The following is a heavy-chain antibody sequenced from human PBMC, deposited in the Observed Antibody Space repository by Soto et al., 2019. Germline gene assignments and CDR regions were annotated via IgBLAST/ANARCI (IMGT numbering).Heavy chain of an antibody. Sequence: EVQLVESGGGLVKPGGSLRLSCVASGFTFGSYSMAWVRQAPGKGPEWVSYIKSSSSDIYYADSVTGRFTISRDNAKNYLHLQMNIQIDDDTAVYYCAKLYSCDRSAIFGYWGQGTLVTVSS. CDR1: GFTFGSYS. CDR2: IKSSSSDI. CDR3: AKLYSCDRSAIFGY. J-gene: IGHJ4*02. V-gene: IGHV3-48*02. D-gene: IGHD3-22*01.